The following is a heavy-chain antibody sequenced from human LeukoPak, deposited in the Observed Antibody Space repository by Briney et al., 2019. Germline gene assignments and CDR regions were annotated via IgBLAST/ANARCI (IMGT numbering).Heavy chain of an antibody. CDR1: GFTFTSYV. CDR2: ISGGGSRT. D-gene: IGHD3-22*01. CDR3: AKGGSNYFESSGYVMDV. Sequence: SGGSLRLSRATSGFTFTSYVMNWVRQAPGEGLEWVSSISGGGSRTYYADSVKGRFTISRDNSQNTLYVQMNSLRAEDTAVYYCAKGGSNYFESSGYVMDVWGEGTTVIVSS. J-gene: IGHJ6*03. V-gene: IGHV3-23*01.